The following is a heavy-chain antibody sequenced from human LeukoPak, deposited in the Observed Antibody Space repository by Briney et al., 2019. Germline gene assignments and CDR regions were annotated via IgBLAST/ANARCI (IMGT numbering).Heavy chain of an antibody. V-gene: IGHV3-21*01. D-gene: IGHD4-17*01. Sequence: ETGGSLRLSCAASGFTFSSYSMNWVRQAPGKGLEWVSSISSSSSYIYYADSVKGRFTISRDNAKNSLYLQMNSLRAEDTAVYYCARRRFDDYGDYTGMDVWGQGTTVTVSS. CDR2: ISSSSSYI. CDR3: ARRRFDDYGDYTGMDV. CDR1: GFTFSSYS. J-gene: IGHJ6*02.